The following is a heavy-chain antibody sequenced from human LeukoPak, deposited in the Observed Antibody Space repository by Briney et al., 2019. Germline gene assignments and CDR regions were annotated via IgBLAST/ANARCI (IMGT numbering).Heavy chain of an antibody. CDR3: ARGVGYCSSTSCYNRMFDP. J-gene: IGHJ5*02. CDR2: INRSGST. V-gene: IGHV4-34*01. CDR1: GGSFSGYY. D-gene: IGHD2-2*01. Sequence: SETLSLTCAVYGGSFSGYYWSWIRQPPGKGLEWIGEINRSGSTNYNPSLKSRVTISVDTSKNQFSLKLSSVTAADTAVYYCARGVGYCSSTSCYNRMFDPWGQGTLVTVSS.